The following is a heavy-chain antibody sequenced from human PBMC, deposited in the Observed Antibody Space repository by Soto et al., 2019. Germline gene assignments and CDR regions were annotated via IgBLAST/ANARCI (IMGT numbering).Heavy chain of an antibody. Sequence: QVQLVQSGAEVKKPGSSVRVSCKASGGTFSSYAISWVRQAPGQGLEWMGGIIPIFVTENYAQKFQGRVPITADESTSTAYMELRSLRSEDTAVYYCARDRIAGSKYYYGMDVWGQGTTVTVSS. J-gene: IGHJ6*02. CDR3: ARDRIAGSKYYYGMDV. D-gene: IGHD6-13*01. V-gene: IGHV1-69*01. CDR2: IIPIFVTE. CDR1: GGTFSSYA.